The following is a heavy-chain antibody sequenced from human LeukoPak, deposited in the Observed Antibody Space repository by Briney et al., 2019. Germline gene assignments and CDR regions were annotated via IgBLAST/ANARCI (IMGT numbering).Heavy chain of an antibody. V-gene: IGHV3-13*01. CDR1: GFTFSSYD. J-gene: IGHJ6*02. Sequence: GGSLRLSCAASGFTFSSYDMHWVRQATGKGLEWVSAIGTAGDTYYPGSVKGRFTISRENAKNSLYLQMNSLRAGDTAVYHCAKDSPRMAAPDGNLGMDVWGQGTTVTVSS. D-gene: IGHD6-13*01. CDR2: IGTAGDT. CDR3: AKDSPRMAAPDGNLGMDV.